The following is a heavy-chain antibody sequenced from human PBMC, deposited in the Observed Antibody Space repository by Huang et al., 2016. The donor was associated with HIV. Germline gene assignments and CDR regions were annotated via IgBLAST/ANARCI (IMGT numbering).Heavy chain of an antibody. V-gene: IGHV3-7*01. Sequence: EVQLVESGGGLVQPGGSLRLSCAASGFTFSSYWMSWVRQAPGKGLEWGANIKQDGSEKYYVDSVKGRFTISRDNAKNSLYLQMNSLRAEDTAVYYCARDRPNYYDSSGTVDYWGQGTLVTVSS. D-gene: IGHD3-22*01. CDR3: ARDRPNYYDSSGTVDY. CDR2: IKQDGSEK. CDR1: GFTFSSYW. J-gene: IGHJ4*02.